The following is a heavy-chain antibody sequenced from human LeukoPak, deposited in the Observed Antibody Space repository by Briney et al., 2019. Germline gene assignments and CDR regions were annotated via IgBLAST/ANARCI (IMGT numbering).Heavy chain of an antibody. CDR1: GFTFGSYW. V-gene: IGHV3-7*01. CDR3: AREPSRLDY. D-gene: IGHD2-2*01. CDR2: IKQDGNEK. J-gene: IGHJ4*02. Sequence: GGSLRLPCAASGFTFGSYWMSWVRQAPGKGLEWVANIKQDGNEKYYVDSVKGRFTISRDNAKNSLYLQMNSLRAEDTAVYYCAREPSRLDYWGQGTLVTVSS.